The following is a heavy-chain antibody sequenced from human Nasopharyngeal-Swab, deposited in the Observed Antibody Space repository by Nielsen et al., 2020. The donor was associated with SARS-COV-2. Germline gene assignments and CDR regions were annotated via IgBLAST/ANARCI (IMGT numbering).Heavy chain of an antibody. V-gene: IGHV3-21*01. CDR1: GFTFSDYT. Sequence: GESLKISCAASGFTFSDYTMNWVRQAPGQGLEWVSSISSSGSYMYYTDSVKGRFTMSRDNAKHSLYLQMNSLRAEDTAVYYCASDSRYWGQGTLVTVSS. CDR3: ASDSRY. J-gene: IGHJ4*02. CDR2: ISSSGSYM. D-gene: IGHD2-2*01.